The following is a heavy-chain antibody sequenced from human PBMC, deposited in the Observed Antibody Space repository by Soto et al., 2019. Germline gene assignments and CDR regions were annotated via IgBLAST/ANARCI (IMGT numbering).Heavy chain of an antibody. CDR3: ARSGYYCSGGSCYSPYYYYGLDV. CDR2: IYPSDSET. Sequence: GESLKISCKASGYSFSSYWIGWVRQMPGKGLEWMGIIYPSDSETIYSPSFQGQVTISADKSIRAAYLQWSSLQASDTAMYFCARSGYYCSGGSCYSPYYYYGLDVWGQGTTVTVSS. D-gene: IGHD2-15*01. J-gene: IGHJ6*02. V-gene: IGHV5-51*01. CDR1: GYSFSSYW.